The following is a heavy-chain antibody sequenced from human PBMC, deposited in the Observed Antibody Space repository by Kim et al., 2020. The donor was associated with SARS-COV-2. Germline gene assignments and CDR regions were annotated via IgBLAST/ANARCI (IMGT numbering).Heavy chain of an antibody. Sequence: ASVKVSCKASGYTFTSYYMHWVRQAPGQGLEWMGIINPSGGSTSYAQKFQGRVTMTRDTSTSTVYMELSSLRSEDTAVYYCARAGGTGSPRYPFDYWGQGTLVTVSS. CDR1: GYTFTSYY. V-gene: IGHV1-46*01. D-gene: IGHD3-10*01. J-gene: IGHJ4*02. CDR2: INPSGGST. CDR3: ARAGGTGSPRYPFDY.